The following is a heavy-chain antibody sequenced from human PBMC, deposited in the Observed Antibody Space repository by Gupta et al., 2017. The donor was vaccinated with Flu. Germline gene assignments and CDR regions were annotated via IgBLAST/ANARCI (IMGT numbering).Heavy chain of an antibody. Sequence: EVQLVDSGGDLVKPGGSLELSCAASGFPFSTYSINWVRQAPGKGLGWVSAIRRSGDEIHYADTVRGRFTITRDNAKYLVYLEMNNLRDEDTAVYYCARSGDDRWHDQIVEPDYWGQGTLVTVSS. CDR1: GFPFSTYS. CDR2: IRRSGDEI. CDR3: ARSGDDRWHDQIVEPDY. J-gene: IGHJ4*02. V-gene: IGHV3-21*06. D-gene: IGHD2-2*01.